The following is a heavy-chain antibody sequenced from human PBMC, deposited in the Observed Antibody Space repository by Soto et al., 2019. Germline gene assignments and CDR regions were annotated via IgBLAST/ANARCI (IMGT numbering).Heavy chain of an antibody. CDR2: IWYDGSNK. Sequence: PGGSLRLSCAASGFTFSSYGMHWVRQAPGKGLEWVAVIWYDGSNKYYADSVKGRFTISRDNSKNTLYLQMNSLRAEDTAVYYCAREVRIGWFGELLAQGPFDYWGQGTLVTVSS. CDR1: GFTFSSYG. D-gene: IGHD3-10*01. V-gene: IGHV3-33*01. CDR3: AREVRIGWFGELLAQGPFDY. J-gene: IGHJ4*02.